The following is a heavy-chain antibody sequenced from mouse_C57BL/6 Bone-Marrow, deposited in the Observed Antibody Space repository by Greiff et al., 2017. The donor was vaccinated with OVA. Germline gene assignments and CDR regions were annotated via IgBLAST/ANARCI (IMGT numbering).Heavy chain of an antibody. V-gene: IGHV5-4*03. Sequence: EVKLVESGGGLVKPGGSLKLSCAASGFTFSSYAMSWVRQTPEKRLEWVATISDGGSYTYYPDNVKGRFTISRDNAKNNLYLQMSHLKSEDTAMYYCASLYYYGYWGQGTTLTVSS. CDR3: ASLYYYGY. D-gene: IGHD1-1*01. J-gene: IGHJ2*01. CDR1: GFTFSSYA. CDR2: ISDGGSYT.